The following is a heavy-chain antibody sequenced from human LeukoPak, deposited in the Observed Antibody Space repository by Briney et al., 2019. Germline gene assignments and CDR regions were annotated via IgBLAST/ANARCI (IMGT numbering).Heavy chain of an antibody. CDR2: ISWNSGSI. CDR1: GFTFDDYA. J-gene: IGHJ4*02. V-gene: IGHV3-9*03. Sequence: GGSLRLSCAASGFTFDDYAMHWVRQAPGKGLEWVSGISWNSGSIGYADSVKGRFTISRDNAKNSLYLQMNSLRAEDMALYYCAKAGIAARPTGDYFDYWGQGTLVTVSS. CDR3: AKAGIAARPTGDYFDY. D-gene: IGHD6-6*01.